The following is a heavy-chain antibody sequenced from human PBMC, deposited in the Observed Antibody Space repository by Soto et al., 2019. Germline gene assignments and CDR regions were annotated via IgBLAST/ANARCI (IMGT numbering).Heavy chain of an antibody. V-gene: IGHV3-21*06. CDR2: ISSHGRDI. D-gene: IGHD6-19*01. J-gene: IGHJ4*02. CDR1: GFTFTSDS. Sequence: GGSLRLSCEASGFTFTSDSMTWVRQAPGKGLEWVSSISSHGRDIFYADSVKGRFTISRDNAKDSLHLQMNSLTGEDSAVYYCARGAALAGKLDLWGQGTLVTVS. CDR3: ARGAALAGKLDL.